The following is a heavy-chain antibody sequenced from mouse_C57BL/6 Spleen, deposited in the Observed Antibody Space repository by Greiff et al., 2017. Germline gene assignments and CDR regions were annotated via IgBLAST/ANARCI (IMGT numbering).Heavy chain of an antibody. CDR2: IRNKANGYTT. J-gene: IGHJ1*03. Sequence: EVKLVESGGGLVQPGGSLSLSCAASGFTFTDYYMSWVRQPPGKALEWLGFIRNKANGYTTEYSASVKGRFTISRDNSQSILYLQMNALRAEDSATYYCARSHYLSDVWGTGTTVTVSS. CDR1: GFTFTDYY. CDR3: ARSHYLSDV. V-gene: IGHV7-3*01. D-gene: IGHD1-2*01.